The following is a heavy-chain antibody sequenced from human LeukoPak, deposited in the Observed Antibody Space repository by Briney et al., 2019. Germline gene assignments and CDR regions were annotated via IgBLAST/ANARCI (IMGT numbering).Heavy chain of an antibody. V-gene: IGHV3-11*01. CDR2: ISSSGSTI. J-gene: IGHJ4*02. Sequence: GGSLRLSCAASGFTFSDYYMGWIRQAPGKGLEWVSYISSSGSTIYYADSVKGRFTISRDNAKNSLYLQMNSLRAEDTAVYYCARDPTGIVGATGELDYWGQGTLVTVSS. D-gene: IGHD1-26*01. CDR3: ARDPTGIVGATGELDY. CDR1: GFTFSDYY.